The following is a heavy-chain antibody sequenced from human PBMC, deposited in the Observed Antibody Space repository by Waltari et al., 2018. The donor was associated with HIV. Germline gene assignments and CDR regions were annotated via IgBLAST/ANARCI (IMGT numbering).Heavy chain of an antibody. CDR2: IRYDGSNK. J-gene: IGHJ4*02. V-gene: IGHV3-33*01. D-gene: IGHD6-13*01. CDR1: GFTFPNYG. CDR3: GRDAAPNSHTPSSSDV. Sequence: QVQLVESGGGVVQPGTSLRLSCAASGFTFPNYGMHWVSQAPGKGLEWVTIIRYDGSNKYYADSVKGRFTISRDNSKNTLYLQMNSLRAEDTAVYYCGRDAAPNSHTPSSSDVWGQGTLVTVSS.